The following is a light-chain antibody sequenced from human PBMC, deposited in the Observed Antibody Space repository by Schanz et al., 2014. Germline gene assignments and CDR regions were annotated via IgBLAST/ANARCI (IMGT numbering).Light chain of an antibody. CDR1: SSDIGGYNF. J-gene: IGLJ3*02. CDR3: CSYAGSSTWV. CDR2: EVT. Sequence: QSALTQPPSASGSPGQSVTISCTGTSSDIGGYNFVSWYQQHPGEAPKLMMYEVTKRPSGVSNRFSGSKSGNTASLTISGLQTEDEADYYCCSYAGSSTWVFGGGTKLTVL. V-gene: IGLV2-23*02.